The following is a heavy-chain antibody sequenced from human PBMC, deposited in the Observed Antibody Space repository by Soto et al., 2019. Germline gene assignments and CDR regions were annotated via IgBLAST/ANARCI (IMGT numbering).Heavy chain of an antibody. D-gene: IGHD4-4*01. J-gene: IGHJ5*02. CDR1: NGSISNYY. V-gene: IGHV4-4*07. CDR2: AYSSGSA. Sequence: QVQLQESGPGLVKPSETLSLSCTVSNGSISNYYWNCIRRPDGKGLELIRHAYSSGSANYNPSLRSSVTMSVETSKNQLYLNLNFVTAADSAVYDCAISVHKVSWFVPWGQGTLVTVSS. CDR3: AISVHKVSWFVP.